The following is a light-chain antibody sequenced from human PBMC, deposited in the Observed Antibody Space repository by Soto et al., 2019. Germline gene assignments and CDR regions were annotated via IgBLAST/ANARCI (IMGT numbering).Light chain of an antibody. CDR1: KLGDKY. CDR2: QDS. Sequence: SYELNQPPSVSLSPGQTASITCSGDKLGDKYACWYQQKPGQSPVLVIYQDSKRPSGIPERFSGANSGNTATLTISWTQAMDEDDYYCQAWDSSTYVVFGGGTKLTVL. J-gene: IGLJ2*01. V-gene: IGLV3-1*01. CDR3: QAWDSSTYVV.